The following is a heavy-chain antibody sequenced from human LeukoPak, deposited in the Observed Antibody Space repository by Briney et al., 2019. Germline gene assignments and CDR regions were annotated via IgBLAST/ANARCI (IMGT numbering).Heavy chain of an antibody. CDR1: GFTFSSYA. CDR3: ARGSCSGGSCYWSFDY. V-gene: IGHV3-30-3*01. Sequence: PGGSLRLSCAASGFTFSSYAMHWVRQAPGKGLEWVAVISYDGSNKYYADSVKGRFTISRDNSKNTLYLLMNSLRAEDTAVYYCARGSCSGGSCYWSFDYWGQGTLVTVSS. D-gene: IGHD2-15*01. J-gene: IGHJ4*02. CDR2: ISYDGSNK.